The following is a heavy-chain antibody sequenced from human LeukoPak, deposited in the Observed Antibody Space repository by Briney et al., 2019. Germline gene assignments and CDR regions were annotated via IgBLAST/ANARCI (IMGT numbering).Heavy chain of an antibody. CDR3: AKDSSSWSNFDY. CDR2: INPNSGGT. V-gene: IGHV1-2*02. CDR1: GYTFTGYY. Sequence: ASVKVSCKASGYTFTGYYMHWVRQAPGQGLEWMGWINPNSGGTNYAQKFQGRVTMTRDTSISTAYMELSRLRSDDTAVYYCAKDSSSWSNFDYWGQGTLVTVSS. D-gene: IGHD6-13*01. J-gene: IGHJ4*02.